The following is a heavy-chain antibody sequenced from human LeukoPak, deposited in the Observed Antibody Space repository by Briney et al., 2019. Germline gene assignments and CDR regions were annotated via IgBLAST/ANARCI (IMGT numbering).Heavy chain of an antibody. Sequence: ASVKVSCKASGGTFSSYAIGWVRQAPGQGLERMGGIIPIFGTANYAQKFQGRVTITTDESTSTAYMELSSLRSEDTAVYYCASSRSNYYDSSGPQTFDYWGQGTLVTVSS. V-gene: IGHV1-69*05. CDR3: ASSRSNYYDSSGPQTFDY. CDR1: GGTFSSYA. D-gene: IGHD3-22*01. CDR2: IIPIFGTA. J-gene: IGHJ4*02.